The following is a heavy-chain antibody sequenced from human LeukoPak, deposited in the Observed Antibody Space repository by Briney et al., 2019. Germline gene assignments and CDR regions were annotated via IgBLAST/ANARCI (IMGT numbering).Heavy chain of an antibody. CDR2: IYPGDSDT. CDR3: ARSTLVDTAMVPFDY. D-gene: IGHD5-18*01. V-gene: IGHV5-51*01. CDR1: GYSFTSYW. Sequence: GASLKISCKGSGYSFTSYWIGWVRQMPGKGLEWMGSIYPGDSDTRYSPSFQGQVTISADKSISTAYLQWSSLKASDTAMYYCARSTLVDTAMVPFDYWGQGTLVTVSS. J-gene: IGHJ4*02.